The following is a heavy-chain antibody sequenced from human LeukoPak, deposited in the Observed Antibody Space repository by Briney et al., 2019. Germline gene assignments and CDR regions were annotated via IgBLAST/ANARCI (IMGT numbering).Heavy chain of an antibody. CDR3: ARVKGQQSVKDAFDI. J-gene: IGHJ3*02. V-gene: IGHV4-39*07. Sequence: SETLSLTCTVSGGSISSSSYYWGCIRQPPGKGLEWIGSIYYSGSTYYNPSLKSRVTISVHTSKNQFSLKLSSVTAADTAVYYCARVKGQQSVKDAFDIWGQGTMVTVSS. CDR1: GGSISSSSYY. D-gene: IGHD6-13*01. CDR2: IYYSGST.